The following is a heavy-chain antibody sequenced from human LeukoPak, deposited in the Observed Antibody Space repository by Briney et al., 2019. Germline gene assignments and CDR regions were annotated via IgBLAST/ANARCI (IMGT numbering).Heavy chain of an antibody. CDR3: ARGALRAYGSGSYWPGRNWFDP. CDR1: GGSINSSNW. D-gene: IGHD3-10*01. Sequence: PSGTLSLTCAVSGGSINSSNWWSWVRQPPGKGLEWIGEINHSGSTNYNPSLKSRVTISVDTSKNQFSLKLSSVTAADTAVYYCARGALRAYGSGSYWPGRNWFDPWGQGTLVTVSS. CDR2: INHSGST. J-gene: IGHJ5*02. V-gene: IGHV4-4*02.